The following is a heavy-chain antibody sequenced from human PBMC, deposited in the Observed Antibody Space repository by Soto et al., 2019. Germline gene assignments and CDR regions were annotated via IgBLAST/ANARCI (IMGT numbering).Heavy chain of an antibody. Sequence: QVQLQESGPGLVKPSQTLSLTCTVSGGSISSGGYYWSWIRQHPGKGLEWIVYIYHSGTTYYNPPDQCRVTISEGSAKNQWSLKLTPVAAAESAVYYCARVRGYQLLGWCDPWGQGTLVTVSS. D-gene: IGHD2-2*01. CDR1: GGSISSGGYY. CDR3: ARVRGYQLLGWCDP. V-gene: IGHV4-31*03. J-gene: IGHJ5*02. CDR2: IYHSGTT.